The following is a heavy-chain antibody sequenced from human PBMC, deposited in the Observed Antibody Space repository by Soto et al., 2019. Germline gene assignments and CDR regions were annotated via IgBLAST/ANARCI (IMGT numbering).Heavy chain of an antibody. J-gene: IGHJ4*02. CDR1: GFTFSSYS. Sequence: EVQLVESGGGLVQPGGSLRLSCAASGFTFSSYSMNWVRQAPGKGLEWVSYISSSSSTIYYADSMKGRFTISRDNAKNSLYLQMNSLRAEDTAVYYCARDRGGYYDRGIDYWGQGTLVTVSS. V-gene: IGHV3-48*01. CDR2: ISSSSSTI. CDR3: ARDRGGYYDRGIDY. D-gene: IGHD3-22*01.